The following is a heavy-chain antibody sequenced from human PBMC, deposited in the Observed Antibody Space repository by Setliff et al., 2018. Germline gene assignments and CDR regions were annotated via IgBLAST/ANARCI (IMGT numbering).Heavy chain of an antibody. CDR2: FYTSGNT. Sequence: PSETLSLTCTVSGDSISSGYYYWTWIRQSAGKGLEWIGHFYTSGNTNYNPSLKSRVTISVDASKNQFSLKLSSVTAADTATYYCARGGPTLTISRALVVSSFDPWGQGSRVTVSS. D-gene: IGHD3-3*01. V-gene: IGHV4-61*09. J-gene: IGHJ5*02. CDR3: ARGGPTLTISRALVVSSFDP. CDR1: GDSISSGYYY.